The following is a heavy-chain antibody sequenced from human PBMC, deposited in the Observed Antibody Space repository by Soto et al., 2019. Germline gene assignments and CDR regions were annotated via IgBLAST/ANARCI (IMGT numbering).Heavy chain of an antibody. CDR1: GDSISSSSYY. V-gene: IGHV4-39*02. CDR2: FHYSGST. D-gene: IGHD2-8*02. J-gene: IGHJ4*02. CDR3: ARDKITGLFDY. Sequence: PSETLSLTCTVSGDSISSSSYYWGWIRQPPGKGLVWIGSFHYSGSTHYNPSLKSRVTISVDTSKNQFSLKVSSVTAVDTAVYYCARDKITGLFDYWGRGTLVTVSS.